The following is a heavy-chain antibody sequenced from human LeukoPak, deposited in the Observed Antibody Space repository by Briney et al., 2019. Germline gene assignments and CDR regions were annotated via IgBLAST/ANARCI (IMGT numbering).Heavy chain of an antibody. CDR3: ARERSYGSGSYDY. Sequence: PGGSLRLSRAASGFTFSSYTMHWVRQAPGKGLEWVAVISYDESNKYYADSVKGRFTISRDNSKNTLYLQMNSLRPEDAAVYYCARERSYGSGSYDYWGQGTLVTVSS. CDR2: ISYDESNK. CDR1: GFTFSSYT. J-gene: IGHJ4*02. D-gene: IGHD3-10*01. V-gene: IGHV3-30-3*01.